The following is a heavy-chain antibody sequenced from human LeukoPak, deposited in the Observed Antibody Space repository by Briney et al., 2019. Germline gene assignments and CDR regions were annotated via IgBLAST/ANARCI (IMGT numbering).Heavy chain of an antibody. J-gene: IGHJ4*02. D-gene: IGHD3-9*01. CDR3: ARSDAPRYLDWLSPGDY. CDR2: ISYDGSNK. CDR1: GFAFSNYG. Sequence: GGSLRLSCAASGFAFSNYGMHWVRQAPGKGLEWVAVISYDGSNKYYSDSVQGRFTISRDNSKNTLFLQMNSLGAEDTAVYYCARSDAPRYLDWLSPGDYWGQGTLVTVSS. V-gene: IGHV3-30*03.